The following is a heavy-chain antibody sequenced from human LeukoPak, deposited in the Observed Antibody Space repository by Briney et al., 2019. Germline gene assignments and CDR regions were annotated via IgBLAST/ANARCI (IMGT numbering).Heavy chain of an antibody. V-gene: IGHV1-8*01. D-gene: IGHD5-24*01. Sequence: GASVKVSCKAYGYTFTTYDIHWVRQATGQGLEWMGWMNPNSDDTDYAQKFQGRVTMTKNTSVTTAYMELRSLRAEDTAVYYCAKHIQRWLQSFDYWGQGTLVTVSS. CDR2: MNPNSDDT. J-gene: IGHJ4*02. CDR1: GYTFTTYD. CDR3: AKHIQRWLQSFDY.